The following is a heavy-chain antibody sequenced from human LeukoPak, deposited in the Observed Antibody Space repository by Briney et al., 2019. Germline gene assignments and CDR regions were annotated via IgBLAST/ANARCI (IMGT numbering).Heavy chain of an antibody. CDR2: INHSGST. Sequence: SETLSLTCAVYGGSFSGYYWSWIRQPPGKGLEWIGEINHSGSTNYNPSLKSRVTISVDTSKNQFSLKLSSVTAADTAVYYCARRGYCSSTRCYIGGDDGVDYWGQGTLVTVSS. CDR1: GGSFSGYY. CDR3: ARRGYCSSTRCYIGGDDGVDY. D-gene: IGHD2-2*02. J-gene: IGHJ4*02. V-gene: IGHV4-34*01.